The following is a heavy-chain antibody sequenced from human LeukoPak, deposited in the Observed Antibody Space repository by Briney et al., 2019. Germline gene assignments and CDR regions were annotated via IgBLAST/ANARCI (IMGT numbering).Heavy chain of an antibody. CDR2: IKQDGSEK. J-gene: IGHJ4*02. CDR3: ARGDWY. Sequence: GGALTLSCAASGFTFSSYWISWVRQAPRKGVEGVANIKQDGSEKYYVDSVKGRFTISRGNAKNSLYLQMNRLRDEDTAVCCCARGDWYWGQGTLVTVSS. V-gene: IGHV3-7*05. CDR1: GFTFSSYW. D-gene: IGHD3/OR15-3a*01.